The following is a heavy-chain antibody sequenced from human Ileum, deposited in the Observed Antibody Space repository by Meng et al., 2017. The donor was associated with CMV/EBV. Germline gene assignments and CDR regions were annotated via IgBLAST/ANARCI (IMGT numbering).Heavy chain of an antibody. V-gene: IGHV3-53*01. D-gene: IGHD3-3*01. CDR1: GFTVSSNY. CDR3: ASGGGDFWSGYSYGMDV. J-gene: IGHJ6*02. Sequence: GESLKISCAASGFTVSSNYMSWGRQAPGKGLEWVSVIYSGGSTYYADSVKGRFTISRDNSKNTLYLQMNSLRAEDTAVYYCASGGGDFWSGYSYGMDVWGQGTTVTVSS. CDR2: IYSGGST.